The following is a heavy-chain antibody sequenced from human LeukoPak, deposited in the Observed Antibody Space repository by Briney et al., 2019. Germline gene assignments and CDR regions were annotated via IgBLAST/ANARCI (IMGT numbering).Heavy chain of an antibody. CDR3: ARGNGYNLLNWFDP. CDR1: GGSISSGSYY. J-gene: IGHJ5*02. Sequence: SETLSLTCTVSGGSISSGSYYWSWIRQPAGKGLEWIGRIYTSGSTNYNPSLKSRVTISVDTSKNQFSLKLSSVTAADTAVYYCARGNGYNLLNWFDPWGQGTLVTVSS. V-gene: IGHV4-61*02. D-gene: IGHD5-24*01. CDR2: IYTSGST.